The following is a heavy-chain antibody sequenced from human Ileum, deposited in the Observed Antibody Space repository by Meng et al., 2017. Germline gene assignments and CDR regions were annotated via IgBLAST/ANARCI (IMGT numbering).Heavy chain of an antibody. J-gene: IGHJ4*02. Sequence: LRDAGPGLCQPSGTLSLTCAVSGDSISHTNWWNWVRQPPGEGLEWIGEIYHSGLVNYNLSLKSRVTLSIDKSKNQFSLKLISVTAADTGVYYCAVNSGKKMHSWGQGTLVTVSS. CDR3: AVNSGKKMHS. CDR1: GDSISHTNW. V-gene: IGHV4-4*02. D-gene: IGHD4-23*01. CDR2: IYHSGLV.